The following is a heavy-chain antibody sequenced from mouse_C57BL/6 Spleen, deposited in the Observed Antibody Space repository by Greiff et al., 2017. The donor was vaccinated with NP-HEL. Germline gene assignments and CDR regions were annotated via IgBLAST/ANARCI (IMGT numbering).Heavy chain of an antibody. CDR1: GFSLTRYG. Sequence: QVPLKESGPGLVQPSQSLSITCTVSGFSLTRYGVHWVRHSPGKGLEWLGVICTGGSTDYNAAFMSRLSITKDNSKSQVFFKMNSQQADDTAIYYCATYAMDYWGQGTSVTVSS. CDR3: ATYAMDY. J-gene: IGHJ4*01. V-gene: IGHV2-5*01. CDR2: ICTGGST.